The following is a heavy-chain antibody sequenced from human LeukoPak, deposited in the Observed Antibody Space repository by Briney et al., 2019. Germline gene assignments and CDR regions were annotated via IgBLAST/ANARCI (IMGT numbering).Heavy chain of an antibody. CDR1: GDSVSSNSAA. CDR3: ARELWGYYYGSGEGWFDP. Sequence: SQTLSLTCAISGDSVSSNSAAWNWIRQSPSRGLEWLGRTYYRSKWYNDYAVSVKSRITISPDTSKNQISLRLSSVTVADTAVYYCARELWGYYYGSGEGWFDPWGQGTLVTVSS. D-gene: IGHD3-10*01. V-gene: IGHV6-1*01. J-gene: IGHJ5*02. CDR2: TYYRSKWYN.